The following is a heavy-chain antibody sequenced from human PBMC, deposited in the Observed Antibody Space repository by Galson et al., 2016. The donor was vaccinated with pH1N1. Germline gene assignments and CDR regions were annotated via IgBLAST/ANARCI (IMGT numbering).Heavy chain of an antibody. D-gene: IGHD2-2*01. V-gene: IGHV1-2*02. CDR2: INPNSGGT. Sequence: SVKVPCKASGHTFTGYYMHWVRQAPGQGLEWMGWINPNSGGTKYAQKCQGRVTMTRDTPISTAYMELSRLRSDDSAVYYCARRGSSTSHYYYGMDVWGQGTTVTVSS. J-gene: IGHJ6*02. CDR3: ARRGSSTSHYYYGMDV. CDR1: GHTFTGYY.